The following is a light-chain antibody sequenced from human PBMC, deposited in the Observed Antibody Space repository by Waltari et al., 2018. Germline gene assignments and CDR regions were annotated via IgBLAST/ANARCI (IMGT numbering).Light chain of an antibody. V-gene: IGLV1-47*01. CDR3: ASWGDGLSGPSVV. Sequence: QSVLTQPPSASGTPGQRVTISCSGSRSNIATNYIYWYKQLPGTAPKLHIFRNAQRPPGVPDRFSASKSGTSASLAISGLRSEDEADYYCASWGDGLSGPSVVFGGGTKLTVL. CDR1: RSNIATNY. J-gene: IGLJ2*01. CDR2: RNA.